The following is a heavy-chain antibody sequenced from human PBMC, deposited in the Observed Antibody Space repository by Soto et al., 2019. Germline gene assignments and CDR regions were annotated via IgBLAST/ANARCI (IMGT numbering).Heavy chain of an antibody. CDR3: AGYYCGSGNYPGNLDY. CDR2: IYHSGST. J-gene: IGHJ4*02. CDR1: GVSISSGNW. Sequence: QVQLQESGPGLVKPSGTLSLACAVSGVSISSGNWWSWVRQPPGKGLEWIGEIYHSGSTNYNPSLKSRVTISVGKSKNQFSLKLSSVTAADTAVYYCAGYYCGSGNYPGNLDYWGRGTLVTVSS. D-gene: IGHD3-10*01. V-gene: IGHV4-4*02.